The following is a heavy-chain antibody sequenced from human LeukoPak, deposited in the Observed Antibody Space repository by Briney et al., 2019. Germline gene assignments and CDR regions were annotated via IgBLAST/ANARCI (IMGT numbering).Heavy chain of an antibody. CDR3: ARHGLFGCNDVGCYRSFFYYGMDV. J-gene: IGHJ6*02. CDR2: IIPIFGTA. D-gene: IGHD2-15*01. V-gene: IGHV1-69*13. CDR1: GGTFSSYA. Sequence: SVKVSCKASGGTFSSYAISWVRQAPGQGLEWMGGIIPIFGTANYAQKFQGRVTITADESTSTAYMELSSLRSEDTGVYYCARHGLFGCNDVGCYRSFFYYGMDVWGQGTAVTVSS.